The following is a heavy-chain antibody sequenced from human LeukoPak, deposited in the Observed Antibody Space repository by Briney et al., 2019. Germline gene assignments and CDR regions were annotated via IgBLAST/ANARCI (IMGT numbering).Heavy chain of an antibody. D-gene: IGHD2-2*01. Sequence: PSETLSLTCTVSAGSIDSYYWSWIRQPQGKGLEGIGYIYYTGSTEYHPSLKSRVTISLDTSKNQFSLKLTSVTAADTAVYYCARVYQSAEYYFDYWGQGNLVSVSS. CDR2: IYYTGST. V-gene: IGHV4-59*01. CDR3: ARVYQSAEYYFDY. CDR1: AGSIDSYY. J-gene: IGHJ4*02.